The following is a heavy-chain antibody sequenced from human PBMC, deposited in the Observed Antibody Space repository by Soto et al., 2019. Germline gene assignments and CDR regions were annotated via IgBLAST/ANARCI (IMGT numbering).Heavy chain of an antibody. CDR1: GGSISSYY. CDR2: IYCSGST. D-gene: IGHD5-18*01. Sequence: SETLSLTCTVSGGSISSYYWSWIRQPPGKGLEWIGYIYCSGSTNYNPSLKSRVTISVDTSKNQFSLKLSSVTAADTAVYYCARSRGYSYGPIDYWGQGTLVTVSS. J-gene: IGHJ4*02. V-gene: IGHV4-59*01. CDR3: ARSRGYSYGPIDY.